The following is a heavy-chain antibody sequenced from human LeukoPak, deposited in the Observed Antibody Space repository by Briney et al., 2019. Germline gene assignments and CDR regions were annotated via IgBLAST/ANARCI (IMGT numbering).Heavy chain of an antibody. CDR1: GFTFSSYT. CDR3: ARALYDSSGYYSHFDY. J-gene: IGHJ4*02. D-gene: IGHD3-22*01. CDR2: ITRSSNFR. V-gene: IGHV3-21*01. Sequence: GGSLRLSCAASGFTFSSYTMNWVRQAPGKGLEWVSSITRSSNFRYYSDSMKGRFTISRDNAKKSLYLQMNSLRAEDTAVYYCARALYDSSGYYSHFDYWGQGALVTVSS.